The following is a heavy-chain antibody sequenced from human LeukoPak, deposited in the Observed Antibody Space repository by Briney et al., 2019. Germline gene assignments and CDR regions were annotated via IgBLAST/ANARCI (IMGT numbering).Heavy chain of an antibody. CDR1: ADSLSSGGHY. D-gene: IGHD3-10*01. Sequence: SQTLSLTRTVSADSLSSGGHYWAWIRQPPGKGLESIGFIHHSGSSRHNPSLKDRVAISVDASRKQFALRLSSVPAADTAIYYCARGGNRFGGFYFDYWGQGIQVIVSS. J-gene: IGHJ4*02. CDR3: ARGGNRFGGFYFDY. CDR2: IHHSGSS. V-gene: IGHV4-31*03.